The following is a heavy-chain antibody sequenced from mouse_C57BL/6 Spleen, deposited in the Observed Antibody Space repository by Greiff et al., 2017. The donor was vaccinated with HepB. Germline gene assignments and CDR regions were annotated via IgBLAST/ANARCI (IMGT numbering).Heavy chain of an antibody. CDR2: IDPSDSYT. D-gene: IGHD3-2*02. J-gene: IGHJ3*01. CDR3: ARERAQASAWFAY. V-gene: IGHV1-69*01. CDR1: GYTFTSYW. Sequence: VQLQQSGAELVMPGASVKLSCKASGYTFTSYWMHWVKQRPGQGLECIGEIDPSDSYTNYNQKFKGKSTLTVDKSSSTAYMQLSSLTSEDSAVYYCARERAQASAWFAYWGQGTLVTVSA.